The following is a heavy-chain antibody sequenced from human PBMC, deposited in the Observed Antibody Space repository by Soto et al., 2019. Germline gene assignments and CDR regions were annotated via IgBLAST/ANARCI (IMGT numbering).Heavy chain of an antibody. CDR2: IYYSGST. D-gene: IGHD3-9*01. CDR3: ARDRGAIYDILTGYYPTRGFDP. Sequence: SETLSLTCTVSGGSISSYYWSWIRQPPGKGLEWIGYIYYSGSTNYNPSLKSRVTISVDTSKNQFSLKLSSVTAADTAVYYCARDRGAIYDILTGYYPTRGFDPWGQGTQVTVSS. J-gene: IGHJ5*02. CDR1: GGSISSYY. V-gene: IGHV4-59*12.